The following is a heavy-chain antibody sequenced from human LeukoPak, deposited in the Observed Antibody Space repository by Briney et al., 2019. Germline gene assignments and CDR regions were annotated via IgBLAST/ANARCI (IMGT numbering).Heavy chain of an antibody. CDR1: GGSFSGYY. CDR3: ARGLNMGYFDL. Sequence: PSETLSLTCAVYGGSFSGYYWSWIRQPPGKGLEWIGEINHSGSTNYNPSLKSRVTISVDTSKNQFSLKLSSVTAADTAVYYCARGLNMGYFDLWGRGTLVTVSS. D-gene: IGHD1-26*01. J-gene: IGHJ2*01. CDR2: INHSGST. V-gene: IGHV4-34*01.